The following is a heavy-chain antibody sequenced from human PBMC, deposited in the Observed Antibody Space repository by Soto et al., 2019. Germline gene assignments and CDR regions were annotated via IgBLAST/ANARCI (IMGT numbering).Heavy chain of an antibody. CDR3: SRGILV. CDR1: GGSINSGGYC. Sequence: QVQLQESGPGLVKPSQTLSLTCTVSGGSINSGGYCWSWIRQHPGKGLDWIGCISYGGSTSYNPSLERRVTLSVDTSKNQFSLTLPSVTAADTAVYYCSRGILVWGQGALITVSS. CDR2: ISYGGST. J-gene: IGHJ4*02. V-gene: IGHV4-31*03. D-gene: IGHD5-18*01.